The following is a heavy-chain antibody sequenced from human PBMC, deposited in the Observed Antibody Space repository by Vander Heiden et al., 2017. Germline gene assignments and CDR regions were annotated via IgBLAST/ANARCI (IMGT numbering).Heavy chain of an antibody. J-gene: IGHJ6*02. CDR1: GGTFSSYA. CDR2: IIPIFGTA. D-gene: IGHD2-8*01. CDR3: ATPGSGRSTYAITHRDYYYGMDV. V-gene: IGHV1-69*01. Sequence: QVQLVQSGAEVKKPGSSVKVSCKASGGTFSSYAISWVRQAPGQGLEWMGGIIPIFGTANYAQKFQGRVTITADESTSTAYMELSSLRSEDTAVYYCATPGSGRSTYAITHRDYYYGMDVWGQGTTVTVSS.